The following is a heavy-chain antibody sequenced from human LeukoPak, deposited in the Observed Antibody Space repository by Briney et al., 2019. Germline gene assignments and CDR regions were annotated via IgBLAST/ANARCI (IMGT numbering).Heavy chain of an antibody. CDR1: GFTFGDYA. D-gene: IGHD3-10*01. Sequence: GGSLRLSCTASGFTFGDYAMSWVRQAPGKGLEGVGFIRSKAYGGTTEYAASVKGRFTISRDDSKSIAYLQMNSLKTEDTAVYYCTRVAIDFGIYYYGMDVWGQGTTVTVSS. J-gene: IGHJ6*02. V-gene: IGHV3-49*04. CDR3: TRVAIDFGIYYYGMDV. CDR2: IRSKAYGGTT.